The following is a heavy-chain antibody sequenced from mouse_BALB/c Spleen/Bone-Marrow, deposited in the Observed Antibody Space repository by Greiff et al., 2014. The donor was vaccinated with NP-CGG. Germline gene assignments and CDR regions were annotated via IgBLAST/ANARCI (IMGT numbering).Heavy chain of an antibody. CDR2: IDPANGNT. CDR1: GFNIKDTY. J-gene: IGHJ3*01. V-gene: IGHV14-3*02. D-gene: IGHD2-4*01. Sequence: ESGAELVEPGASVKLSCTASGFNIKDTYMHWVKQRPEQGLEWIGRIDPANGNTKYDPKFQGKATITADTSSNTAYLQLSSLTSEDTAVYYCAVYDYEGFAYWGQGTLVTVSA. CDR3: AVYDYEGFAY.